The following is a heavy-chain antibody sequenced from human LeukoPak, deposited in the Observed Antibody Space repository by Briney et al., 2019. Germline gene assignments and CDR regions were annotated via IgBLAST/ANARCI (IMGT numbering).Heavy chain of an antibody. D-gene: IGHD6-19*01. J-gene: IGHJ5*01. V-gene: IGHV4-61*02. CDR3: ARDGHSNGWTFFDS. Sequence: PSETLSLTCTVSGASLNSKTYYWTWIRQPAGKGLEWIGRIYSTGSTTYNPSLKSRVTISIDASKNQFSLTLTSVTAADTALYYCARDGHSNGWTFFDSWGQGTLVTVSS. CDR1: GASLNSKTYY. CDR2: IYSTGST.